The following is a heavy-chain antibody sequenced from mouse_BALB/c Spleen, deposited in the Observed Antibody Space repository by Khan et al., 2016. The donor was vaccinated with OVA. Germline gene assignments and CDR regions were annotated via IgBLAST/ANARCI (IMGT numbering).Heavy chain of an antibody. CDR1: GYTFTSYG. CDR3: AGPPYFADTLDY. CDR2: INTYTGEP. D-gene: IGHD2-10*01. V-gene: IGHV9-3-1*01. J-gene: IGHJ4*01. Sequence: QIQLVQSGPELKKPGETVKISCKASGYTFTSYGMNWVKQSPGKALRWMGWINTYTGEPTYTDDFKGRFAFSLETSASTAYLQLNNLTYEDTATFFCAGPPYFADTLDYWGQGTSVTVSS.